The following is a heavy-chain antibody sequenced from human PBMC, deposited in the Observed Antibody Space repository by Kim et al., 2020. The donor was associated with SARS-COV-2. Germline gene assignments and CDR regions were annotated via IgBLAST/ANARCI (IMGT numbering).Heavy chain of an antibody. CDR2: SYSGGT. Sequence: SETLSLTCTASDGSVSSGNYIWSWIRQPPGKGLEWIGYSYSGGTNYDSSLKSRVTISADRSKNRLSLKVNSVTAADTAVYYCVRHKGGTTLDYWGQGSLVTVSS. D-gene: IGHD1-7*01. CDR1: DGSVSSGNYI. CDR3: VRHKGGTTLDY. J-gene: IGHJ4*02. V-gene: IGHV4-61*01.